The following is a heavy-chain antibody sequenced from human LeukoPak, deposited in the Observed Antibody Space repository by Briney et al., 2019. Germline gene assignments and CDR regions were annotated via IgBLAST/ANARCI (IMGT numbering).Heavy chain of an antibody. V-gene: IGHV3-66*01. D-gene: IGHD2-15*01. CDR1: GFTVSNNY. CDR2: IYSGGTT. CDR3: ARGGYCSGGNCYGYFDY. J-gene: IGHJ4*02. Sequence: QPGGSLRLSCAASGFTVSNNYMSWVRQAPGKGLEWVSVIYSGGTTYYADSVKGRFTISRDNSKNTLYLQMNSLRAEDTAVYYCARGGYCSGGNCYGYFDYWGQGTLVTVSS.